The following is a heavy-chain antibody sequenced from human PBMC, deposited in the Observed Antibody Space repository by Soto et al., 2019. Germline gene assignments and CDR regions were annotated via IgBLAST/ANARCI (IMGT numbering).Heavy chain of an antibody. D-gene: IGHD2-2*01. V-gene: IGHV4-59*01. CDR2: IYYSGST. Sequence: ASETLSLTCTVSGGSISSYYWSWIRQPPGKGLEWIGYIYYSGSTNYNPSLKSRVTISVDTSKNQFSLKLSSVTAADTAVYYCASRTRGYCSSTSCYSPRQEKYYYYYYYMDVWGKGTTVTVSS. CDR3: ASRTRGYCSSTSCYSPRQEKYYYYYYYMDV. CDR1: GGSISSYY. J-gene: IGHJ6*03.